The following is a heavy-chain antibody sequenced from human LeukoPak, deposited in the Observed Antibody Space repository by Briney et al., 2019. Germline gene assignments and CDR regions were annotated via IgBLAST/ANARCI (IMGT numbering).Heavy chain of an antibody. J-gene: IGHJ6*03. D-gene: IGHD3-10*01. V-gene: IGHV4-61*02. CDR2: IYTSGST. CDR1: GGSISSGSYY. CDR3: ARERLLWFGELSYYYMDV. Sequence: PSETLSLTCTVSGGSISSGSYYWSWIRQPAGTGLEWIGRIYTSGSTNYNPSLKSRVTISVDTSKNQFSPKLSSVTAADTAVYYCARERLLWFGELSYYYMDVWGKGTTVTISS.